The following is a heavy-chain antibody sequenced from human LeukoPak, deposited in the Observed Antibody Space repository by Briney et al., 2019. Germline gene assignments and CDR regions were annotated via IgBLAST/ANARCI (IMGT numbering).Heavy chain of an antibody. CDR2: MNPNSGNT. CDR1: GYTFTSYD. Sequence: ASVKVSCKASGYTFTSYDINWVRQAPGQGLEWMGLMNPNSGNTGYAQKFQGRVTITRNTSISTAYMELSSLRSEDTAVYYCARRDGYNYVDYWGQGTLVTVSS. D-gene: IGHD5-24*01. CDR3: ARRDGYNYVDY. V-gene: IGHV1-8*03. J-gene: IGHJ4*02.